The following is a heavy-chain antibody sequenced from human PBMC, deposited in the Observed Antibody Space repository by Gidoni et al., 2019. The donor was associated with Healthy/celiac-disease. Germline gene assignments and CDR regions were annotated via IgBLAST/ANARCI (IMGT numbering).Heavy chain of an antibody. CDR3: AKGSGDKRFLEWLLFRWYFDL. J-gene: IGHJ2*01. CDR2: ISGSGGST. D-gene: IGHD3-3*01. CDR1: GFTFSSYA. Sequence: EVQLLESGGGLVQHGGSLRLSCAASGFTFSSYAMCWVRQAPGKGLEGVSAISGSGGSTYYAGSVKGRFTISRDNSKNTLYLQMNSLRAEDTAVYYCAKGSGDKRFLEWLLFRWYFDLWGRGTLVTVSS. V-gene: IGHV3-23*01.